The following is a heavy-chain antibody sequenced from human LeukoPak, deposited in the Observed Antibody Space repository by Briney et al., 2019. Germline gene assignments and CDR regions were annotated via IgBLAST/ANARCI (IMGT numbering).Heavy chain of an antibody. J-gene: IGHJ4*02. Sequence: GGSLRLSXTVSGLTFSAYSLIWVRQAPQKGLEWVSVISAREGATYYADSVRGRFTISRDNSRNTVYLQMNSLRAEDTAVYYCANYDYVWGSHRHFEYWGQGTLVTVSS. CDR3: ANYDYVWGSHRHFEY. CDR1: GLTFSAYS. V-gene: IGHV3-23*01. D-gene: IGHD3-16*02. CDR2: ISAREGAT.